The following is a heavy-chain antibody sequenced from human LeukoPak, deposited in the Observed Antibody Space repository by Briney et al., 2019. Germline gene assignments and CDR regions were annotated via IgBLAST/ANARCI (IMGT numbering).Heavy chain of an antibody. CDR1: GYTFTSYG. D-gene: IGHD5-24*01. Sequence: ASVKVSCKASGYTFTSYGISWVRQAPGQGLEWMGWMNPNSGNTGYAQKFQGRVTMTRNTSISTAYMELSSLRSEDTAVYYCARKSSRDGYSLGYWGQGTLVTVSS. CDR2: MNPNSGNT. CDR3: ARKSSRDGYSLGY. V-gene: IGHV1-8*02. J-gene: IGHJ4*02.